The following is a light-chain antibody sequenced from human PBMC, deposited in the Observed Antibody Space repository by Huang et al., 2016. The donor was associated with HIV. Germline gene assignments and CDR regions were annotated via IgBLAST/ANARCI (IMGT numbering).Light chain of an antibody. CDR1: QGISNS. CDR2: AAS. CDR3: QQYYSTPPIT. Sequence: DIQMTQSPSSLSASVGDRVTITCRASQGISNSLAWYQQKPGKAPKLLLYAASRLKSGVPSRFSGSGSGTDYTLTISSLQPEDFATYYSQQYYSTPPITFGQGTRLEIK. V-gene: IGKV1-NL1*01. J-gene: IGKJ5*01.